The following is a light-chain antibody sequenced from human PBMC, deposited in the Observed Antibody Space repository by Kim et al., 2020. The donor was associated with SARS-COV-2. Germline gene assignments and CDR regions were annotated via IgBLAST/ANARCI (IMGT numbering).Light chain of an antibody. Sequence: IQLTQSPSSVSASVGDRVTITCRASQDINTWLGWYQQKPGKAPKLLIYGASNLQSGVPSRFSGSGSGTDFTLTIGRLQPDDCATYYCQQANSSPPWTFGQGTKVDIK. V-gene: IGKV1-12*01. CDR1: QDINTW. J-gene: IGKJ1*01. CDR3: QQANSSPPWT. CDR2: GAS.